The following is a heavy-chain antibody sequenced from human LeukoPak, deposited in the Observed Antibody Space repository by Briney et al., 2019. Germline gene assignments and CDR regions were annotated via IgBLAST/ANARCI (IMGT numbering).Heavy chain of an antibody. V-gene: IGHV3-7*01. CDR1: GFTFSSYW. D-gene: IGHD3-9*01. Sequence: GGSLRLSCAASGFTFSSYWMSWVRRAPGKGLEWVANIKQDGSEKYYVDSVKGRFTISRDNAKNSLYLQMNSLRAEDTAVYYCARRKRTYYDILTGYSYYFDYWGQGTLVTVSS. CDR2: IKQDGSEK. J-gene: IGHJ4*02. CDR3: ARRKRTYYDILTGYSYYFDY.